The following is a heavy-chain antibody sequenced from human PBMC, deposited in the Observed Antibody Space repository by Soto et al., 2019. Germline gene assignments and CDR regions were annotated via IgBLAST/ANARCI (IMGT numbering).Heavy chain of an antibody. CDR2: ITSSSSYT. CDR1: RFTFSSYS. Sequence: GGPLRLSCAASRFTFSSYSMNWVRQAPGKGLEWVSSITSSSSYTYYADSLKGRFTISRDNAKNSLYLQMNSLRAEDTAVYYCAEVSPLRDCTSTSCLRAFDIWGQGKMVTVAS. CDR3: AEVSPLRDCTSTSCLRAFDI. V-gene: IGHV3-21*04. D-gene: IGHD2-2*01. J-gene: IGHJ3*02.